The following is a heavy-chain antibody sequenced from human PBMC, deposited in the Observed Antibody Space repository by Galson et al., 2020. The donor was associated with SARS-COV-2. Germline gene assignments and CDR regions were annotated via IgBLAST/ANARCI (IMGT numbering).Heavy chain of an antibody. V-gene: IGHV4-59*01. CDR2: IYYSGST. D-gene: IGHD3-22*01. CDR1: GGSISSYY. J-gene: IGHJ5*02. CDR3: AREWTMTTPKGEYNWFDP. Sequence: PSETLSLTCTVSGGSISSYYWSWIRQPPGKGLEWIGYIYYSGSTNYNPSLKSRVTISVDTSKNQFSLKLSSVTAADTAVYYCAREWTMTTPKGEYNWFDPWGQGTLVTVSS.